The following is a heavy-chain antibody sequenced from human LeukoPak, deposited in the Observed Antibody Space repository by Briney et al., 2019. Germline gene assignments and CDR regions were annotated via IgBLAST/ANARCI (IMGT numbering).Heavy chain of an antibody. CDR2: IYYSGST. V-gene: IGHV4-61*05. CDR3: ARHTRFGVSYWYFDL. Sequence: SETLSLTCTVSGGSISSSSYYWGWIRQPPGKGLEWIGYIYYSGSTNYNPSLKSRVTISVDTSKNQFSLKLSSVTAADTAVYYCARHTRFGVSYWYFDLWGRGTLVTVSS. CDR1: GGSISSSSYY. J-gene: IGHJ2*01. D-gene: IGHD3-10*01.